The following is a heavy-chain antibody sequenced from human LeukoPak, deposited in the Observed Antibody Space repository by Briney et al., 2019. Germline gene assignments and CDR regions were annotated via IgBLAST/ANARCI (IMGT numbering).Heavy chain of an antibody. Sequence: ASVKVSCKEPGYTFTSYYMHWVRQAPGQGLEWMGIINPSGGSTSYAQKFQGRVTMTRDTSTSTVYMELSSLRSEDTAVYYCARGVRSNDFWSGYSTGYFDYWGQGTLVTVSS. D-gene: IGHD3-3*01. CDR3: ARGVRSNDFWSGYSTGYFDY. CDR2: INPSGGST. CDR1: GYTFTSYY. J-gene: IGHJ4*02. V-gene: IGHV1-46*01.